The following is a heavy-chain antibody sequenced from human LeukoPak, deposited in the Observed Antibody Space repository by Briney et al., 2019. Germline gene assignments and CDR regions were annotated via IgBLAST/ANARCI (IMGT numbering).Heavy chain of an antibody. CDR2: ISYDGSNK. J-gene: IGHJ4*02. CDR3: ARVRSRWYAASDY. V-gene: IGHV3-30*01. D-gene: IGHD6-13*01. CDR1: GFTFSSYA. Sequence: QSGGSLRLSCAASGFTFSSYAMHWVRQAPGKGLEGVAVISYDGSNKYYADSVKGRFTISRDNSKNTLYLQMNSLRAEDTAVYYCARVRSRWYAASDYWGQGPLVTVSS.